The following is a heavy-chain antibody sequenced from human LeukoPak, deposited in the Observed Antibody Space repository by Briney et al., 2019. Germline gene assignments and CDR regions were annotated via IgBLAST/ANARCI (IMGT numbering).Heavy chain of an antibody. CDR2: IIPIFGTA. D-gene: IGHD5-12*01. CDR3: ASSGYSGYDPPY. J-gene: IGHJ4*02. Sequence: SVKVSCKASGGTFSSYAISWVRQAPGQGLDWMGRIIPIFGTANYAQKFQGRVTITADKSTSTAYMELSSLRSEDTAVYYCASSGYSGYDPPYWGQGTLVTVSS. V-gene: IGHV1-69*06. CDR1: GGTFSSYA.